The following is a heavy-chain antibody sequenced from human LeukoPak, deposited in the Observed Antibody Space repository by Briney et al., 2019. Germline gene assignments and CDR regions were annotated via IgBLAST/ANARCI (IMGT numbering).Heavy chain of an antibody. CDR1: GYTFTSYG. J-gene: IGHJ4*02. Sequence: VASVKVSCKASGYTFTSYGISWVRQAPGQGLEWMGWISAYNGNTNYAQKLQGRVTMTTDTSTSTAYMELRSLRSDDTAVYHCASATDYDFALDYWGQGTLVTVSS. V-gene: IGHV1-18*01. CDR2: ISAYNGNT. CDR3: ASATDYDFALDY. D-gene: IGHD4-17*01.